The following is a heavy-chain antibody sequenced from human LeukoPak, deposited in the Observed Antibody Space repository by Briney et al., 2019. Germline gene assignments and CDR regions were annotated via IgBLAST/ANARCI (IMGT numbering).Heavy chain of an antibody. V-gene: IGHV1-69*06. J-gene: IGHJ4*02. CDR2: IIPIFGTA. D-gene: IGHD1-7*01. CDR3: ARVYNWNYVLFDY. Sequence: SVKVSCKASGGTFSSSAISWVRQAPGQGLEWMGGIIPIFGTANYAQKFQGRVTITADKSTSTAYMELSSLRSEDTAVYYCARVYNWNYVLFDYWGQGTLVTVSS. CDR1: GGTFSSSA.